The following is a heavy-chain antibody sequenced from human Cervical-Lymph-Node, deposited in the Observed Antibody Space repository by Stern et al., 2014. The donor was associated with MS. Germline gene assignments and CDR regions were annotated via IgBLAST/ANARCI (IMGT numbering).Heavy chain of an antibody. CDR3: AKKSVGTTGTTTAFDY. J-gene: IGHJ4*02. Sequence: VHLVESGGGVVQPGTSLRLSCAVSGFTFSNYGMHWVRQAPGKGLEWVAVISDDADVKFYADSVKGRFTISRDTPKNTMYLQLNSLKVEDTAVYFCAKKSVGTTGTTTAFDYWGQGTLVTVSS. CDR1: GFTFSNYG. V-gene: IGHV3-30*18. D-gene: IGHD1-1*01. CDR2: ISDDADVK.